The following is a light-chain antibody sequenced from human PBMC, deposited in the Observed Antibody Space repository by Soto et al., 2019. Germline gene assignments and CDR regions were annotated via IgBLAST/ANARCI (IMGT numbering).Light chain of an antibody. J-gene: IGKJ2*01. CDR2: AAS. V-gene: IGKV1-39*01. CDR1: QSISSY. CDR3: QQSYSTPVT. Sequence: DIQMTQSPSSLSASVGDRVTITCRASQSISSYLNWYQQKPGKAPNLLIFAASSLQSGVPSRFSGSGSGTDFTLTISSLQHEDFATYYCQQSYSTPVTFGQRTKLEIK.